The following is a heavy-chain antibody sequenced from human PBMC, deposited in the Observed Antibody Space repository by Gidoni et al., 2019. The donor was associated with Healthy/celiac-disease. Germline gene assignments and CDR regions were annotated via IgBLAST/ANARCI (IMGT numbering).Heavy chain of an antibody. CDR3: ARELSGPRAFDI. CDR1: GGPFSSYA. J-gene: IGHJ3*02. V-gene: IGHV1-69*01. D-gene: IGHD3-16*02. CDR2: ISPILGTA. Sequence: QVQLVQSGAEVKKPGSSVKVSCKASGGPFSSYAISWVRQAAGQGVEWMGGISPILGTANYAKKFQGRVTVTADESTSTAYMELSSQGSEDKAVYYCARELSGPRAFDIWGQGTMVTVSS.